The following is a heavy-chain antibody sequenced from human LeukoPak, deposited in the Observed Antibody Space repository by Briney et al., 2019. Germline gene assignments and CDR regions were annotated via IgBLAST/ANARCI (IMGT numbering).Heavy chain of an antibody. J-gene: IGHJ5*02. D-gene: IGHD1-7*01. CDR1: GGSISSYY. V-gene: IGHV4-59*01. CDR2: IYYSGST. Sequence: PSETLSLTCTVSGGSISSYYWSWIRQPPGKGLEWIGYIYYSGSTNYNPSLKSRVTISVDTSKNQFSLKLSSVTAADTAVYYCARGNWNYVWFDPWGQGTLVTVSS. CDR3: ARGNWNYVWFDP.